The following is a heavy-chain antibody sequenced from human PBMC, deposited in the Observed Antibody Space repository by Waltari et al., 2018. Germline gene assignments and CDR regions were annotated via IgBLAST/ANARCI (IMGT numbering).Heavy chain of an antibody. CDR1: GLPFSGSA. CDR3: RGARNYYGMDV. CDR2: IRRKANSYAT. D-gene: IGHD1-26*01. Sequence: EVQLVESGGGFVQPGVFVNLSCAASGLPFSGSALHGVRQASGKGLEWVGRIRRKANSYATAYAASVKGRFTISRDESKNTAYLQMNSLKTEDTAVYYCRGARNYYGMDVWGQGTTVTVSS. J-gene: IGHJ6*02. V-gene: IGHV3-73*01.